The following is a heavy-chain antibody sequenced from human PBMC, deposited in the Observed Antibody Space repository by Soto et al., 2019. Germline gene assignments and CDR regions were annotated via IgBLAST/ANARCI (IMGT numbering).Heavy chain of an antibody. J-gene: IGHJ4*02. D-gene: IGHD1-26*01. V-gene: IGHV4-34*01. CDR2: INHSGFT. Sequence: LSLTCAASGGSLRGHYWSWIRQSPEKGLEWIGEINHSGFTNYNPTLKSRVTISRDASKNQFSLRLSSMTAADSAVYFCARAAVKLGATLFDSWGQGTLVTVSS. CDR1: GGSLRGHY. CDR3: ARAAVKLGATLFDS.